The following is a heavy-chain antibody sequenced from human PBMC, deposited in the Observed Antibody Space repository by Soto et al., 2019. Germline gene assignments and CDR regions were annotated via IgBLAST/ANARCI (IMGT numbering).Heavy chain of an antibody. J-gene: IGHJ6*02. CDR2: ITYDGSNK. CDR3: AKWAHNGMDV. Sequence: VAVITYDGSNKYYADSVKGRFTISRDNSKNTLYLQMNSLRGEDTAVYYCAKWAHNGMDVWGQGTTVTVSS. V-gene: IGHV3-30*18.